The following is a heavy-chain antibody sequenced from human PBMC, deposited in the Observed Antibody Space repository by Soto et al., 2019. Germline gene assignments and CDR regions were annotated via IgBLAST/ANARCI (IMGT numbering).Heavy chain of an antibody. V-gene: IGHV3-30-3*01. D-gene: IGHD3-22*01. CDR1: GFTFSSYA. J-gene: IGHJ4*02. Sequence: SLRLSCAASGFTFSSYAMHWVRQAPGKGLEWVAVISYDGSNKYYADSVKGRFTISRDNSKNTLYLQMNSLRAEDTAVYYCARGALRPDYYDSSGNQYFDYWGQGTLVTVSS. CDR2: ISYDGSNK. CDR3: ARGALRPDYYDSSGNQYFDY.